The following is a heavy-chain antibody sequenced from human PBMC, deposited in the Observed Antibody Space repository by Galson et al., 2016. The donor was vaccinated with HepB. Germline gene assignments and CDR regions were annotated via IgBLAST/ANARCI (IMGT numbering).Heavy chain of an antibody. V-gene: IGHV3-23*01. CDR2: ISGSGPNT. CDR3: AKSLLGVTLVSYYYGMDV. D-gene: IGHD2-21*02. J-gene: IGHJ6*02. CDR1: GFTFSNYV. Sequence: SLRLSCAASGFTFSNYVMHWVRQAPGKGLEWVSAISGSGPNTYYEDSVKGRFTISRDNSKNTLFLQMNSLRAEDTAVYYCAKSLLGVTLVSYYYGMDVWGQGTTVTVSS.